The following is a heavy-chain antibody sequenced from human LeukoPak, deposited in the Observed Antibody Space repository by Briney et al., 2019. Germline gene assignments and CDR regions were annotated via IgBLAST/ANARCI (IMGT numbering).Heavy chain of an antibody. D-gene: IGHD3-10*01. J-gene: IGHJ4*02. CDR1: GFTFSSYG. V-gene: IGHV3-30*18. Sequence: GGSLRLSCAASGFTFSSYGMHWVRQAPGKGLEWVAVISYDGSNKYYADSVKGRFTISRDNSKNTLYLQMNSLRAEDTAVYYCAKAGGFGELYADYFDYWGQGTLVTVSS. CDR3: AKAGGFGELYADYFDY. CDR2: ISYDGSNK.